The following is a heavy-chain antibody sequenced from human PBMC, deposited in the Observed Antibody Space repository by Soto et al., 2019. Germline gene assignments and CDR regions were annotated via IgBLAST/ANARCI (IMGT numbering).Heavy chain of an antibody. CDR2: IYYSGTT. J-gene: IGHJ4*02. Sequence: SETLSLTCTVSGGSISSYFWSWIRQPPGKGLEWIGYIYYSGTTNYNPSLKNRVTISVDTSKNQFSLSLSSVTAADTGVYYCATETGSGSYYDYWGQGALVTVSS. CDR1: GGSISSYF. CDR3: ATETGSGSYYDY. D-gene: IGHD3-10*01. V-gene: IGHV4-59*01.